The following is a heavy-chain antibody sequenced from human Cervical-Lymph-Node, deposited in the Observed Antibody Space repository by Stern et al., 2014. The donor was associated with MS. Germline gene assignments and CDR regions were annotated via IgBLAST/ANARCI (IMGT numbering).Heavy chain of an antibody. V-gene: IGHV1-2*04. J-gene: IGHJ3*02. Sequence: QVQLVQSGAEVKKPGASVKVSCKASGYTFTGYYMHWVRQAPGQGLEWIGWINTNSGGTNYAQKFQGWVTMTRDTSISTAYMELSRLRSDDTAVYYCARGGRSSGWSPPDAFDIWGQGTMVTVSS. CDR1: GYTFTGYY. CDR3: ARGGRSSGWSPPDAFDI. CDR2: INTNSGGT. D-gene: IGHD6-19*01.